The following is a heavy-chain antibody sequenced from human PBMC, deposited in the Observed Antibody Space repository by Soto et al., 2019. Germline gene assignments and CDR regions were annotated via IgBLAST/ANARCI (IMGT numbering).Heavy chain of an antibody. CDR1: GFSLSTSAVS. V-gene: IGHV2-5*02. CDR3: AHIPTYYDVFTGYYSNYFDS. J-gene: IGHJ4*02. D-gene: IGHD3-9*01. Sequence: SGPTLVNPTQTLTLTCTFSGFSLSTSAVSVGWIRQPPGKALEWLALIYGDDDKRYSPSLKSRLTITKDTSKNQVVLTMTNMDPVDTATYYCAHIPTYYDVFTGYYSNYFDSWGQGTLVTVSS. CDR2: IYGDDDK.